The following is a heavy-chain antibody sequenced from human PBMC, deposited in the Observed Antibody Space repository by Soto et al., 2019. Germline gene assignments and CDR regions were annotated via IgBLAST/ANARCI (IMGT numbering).Heavy chain of an antibody. J-gene: IGHJ6*02. CDR3: AKGPTIFGVVISYAYYYGMDV. CDR2: ISGSGVST. V-gene: IGHV3-23*01. D-gene: IGHD3-3*01. Sequence: PGGSLRLSCAASGFTFTNSAMSWVRQAPGKGLEWVSAISGSGVSTYYADSVKGWFTISRDNSKNTLYLQMNNLRGEDTAVYSCAKGPTIFGVVISYAYYYGMDVWGQGTTVTVSS. CDR1: GFTFTNSA.